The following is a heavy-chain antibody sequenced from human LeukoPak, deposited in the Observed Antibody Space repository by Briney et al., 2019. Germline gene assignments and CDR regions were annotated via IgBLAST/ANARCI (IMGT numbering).Heavy chain of an antibody. D-gene: IGHD3-3*01. CDR2: INANGGTT. J-gene: IGHJ3*01. CDR1: GFTFSSYV. V-gene: IGHV3-23*01. CDR3: ARSRGDFWSDFIL. Sequence: GGSLRPSCAASGFTFSSYVMSWVRQAPGKGLEWVSSINANGGTTYYAKSVKGRFTISRDNSKSTLCLQMNSLRDEDTAVYRCARSRGDFWSDFILWGQGTMVTVSS.